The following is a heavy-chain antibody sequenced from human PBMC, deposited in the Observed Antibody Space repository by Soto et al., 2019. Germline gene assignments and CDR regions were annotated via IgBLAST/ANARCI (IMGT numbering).Heavy chain of an antibody. D-gene: IGHD3-3*01. CDR3: AHRVLRTVFGLVATTAIYFDF. CDR1: GFSLTTSGVG. Sequence: QITLKESGPPVVKPTETLTLTCTFSGFSLTTSGVGVGWVRQSPGKAPEWLALIYWDDDKRYSTSLKSRLTLTNDTSKNQVVLTMANVDPADTATYSCAHRVLRTVFGLVATTAIYFDFWGQGTPVVVSS. J-gene: IGHJ4*02. CDR2: IYWDDDK. V-gene: IGHV2-5*02.